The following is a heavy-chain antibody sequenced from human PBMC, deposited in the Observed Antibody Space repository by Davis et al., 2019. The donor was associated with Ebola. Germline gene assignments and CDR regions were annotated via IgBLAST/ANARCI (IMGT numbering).Heavy chain of an antibody. J-gene: IGHJ6*02. CDR3: ARDRLRFLEWLSYYYYGMDV. CDR2: INPNSGGT. V-gene: IGHV1-2*02. Sequence: ASVKVSCKASGYTFTGYYMHWVRQAPGQGLEWMGWINPNSGGTNYAQKFQGRVTMTRDTSISTAYMELSRLRSDDTAVYYCARDRLRFLEWLSYYYYGMDVWGQGTTVTVSS. CDR1: GYTFTGYY. D-gene: IGHD3-3*01.